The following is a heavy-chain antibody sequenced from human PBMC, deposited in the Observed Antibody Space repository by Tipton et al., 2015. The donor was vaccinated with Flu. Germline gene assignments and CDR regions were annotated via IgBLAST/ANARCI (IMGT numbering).Heavy chain of an antibody. CDR2: ISGSGGST. D-gene: IGHD1-26*01. J-gene: IGHJ4*02. V-gene: IGHV3-23*01. CDR3: ARDQVPSYSGSYFPMGFDY. Sequence: CAASGFTFGNYGTTWVRQAPGKGLEWVSVISGSGGSTYYADSVKGRFTISRDNSKNTLYLQMNSPRAEDTALYYCARDQVPSYSGSYFPMGFDYWGQGTLVTVSS. CDR1: GFTFGNYG.